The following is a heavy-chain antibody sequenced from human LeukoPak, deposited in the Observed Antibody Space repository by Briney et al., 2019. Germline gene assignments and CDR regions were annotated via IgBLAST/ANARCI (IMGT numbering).Heavy chain of an antibody. CDR1: GFTFSNYW. CDR3: TRILVGGNRALDI. Sequence: HPGGSLRLSCAASGFTFSNYWMHWVRQAPGKGLVWVSRIKSDGSSTNYADSVKGRFTISRDNAKNTLYLQMNSLRAEDTAMYYCTRILVGGNRALDIWGQGTMATVSS. V-gene: IGHV3-74*01. J-gene: IGHJ3*02. D-gene: IGHD2-21*01. CDR2: IKSDGSST.